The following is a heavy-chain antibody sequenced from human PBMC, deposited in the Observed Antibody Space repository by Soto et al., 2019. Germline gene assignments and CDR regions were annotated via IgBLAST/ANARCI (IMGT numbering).Heavy chain of an antibody. CDR2: IIPVFGSA. D-gene: IGHD1-7*01. CDR3: ARDDGWNYRYYDMEV. J-gene: IGHJ6*02. V-gene: IGHV1-69*13. Sequence: ASVKVSCKASGDTFSSYSITWVRQAPGQGLEWMGGIIPVFGSANYAQKFQGRVTITADESTSTAYMELSSLRSQDTAVYFCARDDGWNYRYYDMEVWGQGTPVTVSS. CDR1: GDTFSSYS.